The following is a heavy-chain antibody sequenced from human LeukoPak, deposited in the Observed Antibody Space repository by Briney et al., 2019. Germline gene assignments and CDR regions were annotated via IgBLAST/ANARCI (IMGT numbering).Heavy chain of an antibody. CDR1: GYTFTSYG. V-gene: IGHV1-18*01. D-gene: IGHD3-22*01. CDR2: ISAYNGNT. CDR3: ARDLNRFHYYDSSGYSPTDY. J-gene: IGHJ4*02. Sequence: ASVKVSCKASGYTFTSYGISWVRQATGQGLEWMGWISAYNGNTNYAQKLQGRVTMTTDTSTSTAYMELRSLRSDDTAVYYCARDLNRFHYYDSSGYSPTDYWGQGTLVTVSS.